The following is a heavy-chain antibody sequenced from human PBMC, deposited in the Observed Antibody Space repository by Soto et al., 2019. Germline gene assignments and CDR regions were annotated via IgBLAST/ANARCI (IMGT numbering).Heavy chain of an antibody. D-gene: IGHD2-2*01. V-gene: IGHV4-31*03. CDR2: IYYSGST. Sequence: SETLSLTCTVSGGSISSGGYYWSWIRQHPGKGLEWIGYIYYSGSTYYNPSLKSRVTISVDTSKNQFSLKLSSVTAADTAVYYCASSATRLVVPAAMIVWGQGTLVTVSP. CDR1: GGSISSGGYY. CDR3: ASSATRLVVPAAMIV. J-gene: IGHJ4*02.